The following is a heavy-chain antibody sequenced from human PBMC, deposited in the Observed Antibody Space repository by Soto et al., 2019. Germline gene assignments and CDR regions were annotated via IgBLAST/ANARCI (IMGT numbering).Heavy chain of an antibody. V-gene: IGHV1-8*01. CDR3: ARGVSAGVDY. CDR1: GYSFTSLD. J-gene: IGHJ4*02. CDR2: MEPSTGRT. Sequence: ASVKVSCKASGYSFTSLDINRVRQTAGQGLEWMGWMEPSTGRTGYAQKFQGRVTMTRDTSINTAYMELTTLTSDDTAVYYCARGVSAGVDYWGQGTLVNVSS. D-gene: IGHD1-1*01.